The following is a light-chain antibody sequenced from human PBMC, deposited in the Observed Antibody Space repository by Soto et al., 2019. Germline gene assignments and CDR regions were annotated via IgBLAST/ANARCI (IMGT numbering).Light chain of an antibody. Sequence: QSVLTQPASVSGSPGQSITISCTGTSSDVGTYNLVSWYQQHPGKAPKLMIYEGSKRPSGVSNRFSGSKSGNTASLTISGLQAEDEDDYYCCSYETSRYVFGTGTKVT. V-gene: IGLV2-23*01. CDR3: CSYETSRYV. CDR2: EGS. J-gene: IGLJ1*01. CDR1: SSDVGTYNL.